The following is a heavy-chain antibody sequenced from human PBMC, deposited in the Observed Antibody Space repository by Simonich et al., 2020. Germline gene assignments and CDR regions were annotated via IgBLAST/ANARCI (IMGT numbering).Heavy chain of an antibody. CDR1: GFTVSSNY. CDR2: IYSVGST. CDR3: ARWTATGYYFDY. D-gene: IGHD1-1*01. Sequence: EVQLVESGGGLIQPGGSLRLSCAASGFTVSSNYMSWGRQAPGKGLGWVSVIYSVGSTYYADSGKGRFTISRDNSKNTLYLQINSLRAEDTAVYYCARWTATGYYFDYWGQGTLVTVSS. V-gene: IGHV3-53*01. J-gene: IGHJ4*02.